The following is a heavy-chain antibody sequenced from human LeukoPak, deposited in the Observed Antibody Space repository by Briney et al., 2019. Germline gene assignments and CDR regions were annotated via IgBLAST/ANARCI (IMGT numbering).Heavy chain of an antibody. CDR3: ARDRGCSGGSCYSVARAYYYYYYGMDV. D-gene: IGHD2-15*01. CDR1: GFTFSSYS. Sequence: GGSLRLSCAASGFTFSSYSMNWLRQAPGKGLEWVSSISSSSSNIYYADSVKGRFTISRDNAKNSLYLQMNSLRAEDTAVYYCARDRGCSGGSCYSVARAYYYYYYGMDVWGQGTTVTVSS. V-gene: IGHV3-21*01. CDR2: ISSSSSNI. J-gene: IGHJ6*02.